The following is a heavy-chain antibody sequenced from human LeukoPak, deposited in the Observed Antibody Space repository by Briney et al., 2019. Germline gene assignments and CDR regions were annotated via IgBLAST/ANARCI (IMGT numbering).Heavy chain of an antibody. J-gene: IGHJ4*02. Sequence: SETLSLTCTVSGGSISSYYWSWFRQPAGKGLEWIGRIYTSGSTNYNPSLKSRVTMSVDTSKNQFSLKLSSVTAADTAVYYCARKGSSGWYFDYWGQGTLVTVSS. CDR1: GGSISSYY. CDR2: IYTSGST. D-gene: IGHD6-19*01. V-gene: IGHV4-4*07. CDR3: ARKGSSGWYFDY.